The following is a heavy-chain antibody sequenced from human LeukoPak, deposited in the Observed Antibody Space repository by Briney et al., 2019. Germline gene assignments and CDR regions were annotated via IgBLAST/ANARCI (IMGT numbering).Heavy chain of an antibody. J-gene: IGHJ4*02. CDR2: ISGSGGST. CDR3: TRDQTPYY. V-gene: IGHV3-23*01. CDR1: GFTFSSYG. Sequence: GGSLRLSCAASGFTFSSYGMSWVRQAPGKGLEWVSAISGSGGSTYYADSVKGRFTISRDNSKNTLYLQMNSLKTEDTAVYYCTRDQTPYYWGQGTLVTVSS.